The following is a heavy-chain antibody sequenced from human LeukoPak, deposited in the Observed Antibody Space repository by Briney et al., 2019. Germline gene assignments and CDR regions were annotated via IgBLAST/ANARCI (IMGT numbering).Heavy chain of an antibody. D-gene: IGHD3-22*01. CDR1: GFTFSSYD. Sequence: GGSLRLSCAASGFTFSSYDMHWVRQATGKGLEWVSAIGTAGDPYYPGSVKGRFTISRENAKNSLHLQMNSLRAGDTAVYYCAREYYYDSSGYYRPWGYFDLWGRGTLVTVSS. CDR2: IGTAGDP. J-gene: IGHJ2*01. V-gene: IGHV3-13*05. CDR3: AREYYYDSSGYYRPWGYFDL.